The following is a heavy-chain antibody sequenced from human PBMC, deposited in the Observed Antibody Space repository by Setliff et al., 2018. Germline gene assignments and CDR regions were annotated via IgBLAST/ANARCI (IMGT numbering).Heavy chain of an antibody. CDR1: GFSLSTSGVG. CDR2: IYWDDDK. V-gene: IGHV2-5*02. CDR3: ARLTGTDYYYYYMDV. D-gene: IGHD1-7*01. J-gene: IGHJ6*03. Sequence: SGPTLVNPPQTLTLTCTFSGFSLSTSGVGVGWIRQPPGKALEWLALIYWDDDKRYSPSLKSRLAITKDTSKNQVVLTMTNMDPVDTATYYCARLTGTDYYYYYMDVWGKGTTVTVSS.